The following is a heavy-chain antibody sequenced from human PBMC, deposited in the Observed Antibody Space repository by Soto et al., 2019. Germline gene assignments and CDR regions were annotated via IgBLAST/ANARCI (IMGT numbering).Heavy chain of an antibody. J-gene: IGHJ4*02. D-gene: IGHD2-15*01. CDR3: ARAGYCSGGSCYSDFYFDY. CDR1: GFTFSSYS. V-gene: IGHV3-21*01. CDR2: ISSSSSYI. Sequence: EVQLVESGGGLVKPGGSLRLSCAASGFTFSSYSMNWVRQAPGKGLEWVSSISSSSSYIYYADSVKGRFTISRDNAKNSLYLQMNSLRAEDTAVYYCARAGYCSGGSCYSDFYFDYWGQGTLVTVSS.